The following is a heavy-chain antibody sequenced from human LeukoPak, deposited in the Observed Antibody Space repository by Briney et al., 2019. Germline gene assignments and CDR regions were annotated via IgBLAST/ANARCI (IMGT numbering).Heavy chain of an antibody. CDR1: GGSFSGYY. J-gene: IGHJ5*02. CDR3: ARGDGSGGYIVYNWFDP. CDR2: INHSGST. V-gene: IGHV4-34*01. D-gene: IGHD3-10*01. Sequence: SETLSLTCAVYGGSFSGYYWSWIRQPPGKGLEWIGEINHSGSTNYNPSLKSRVTISVDTSKNQFSLKLSSVTAADTAVYYCARGDGSGGYIVYNWFDPWGQGTLVTVSS.